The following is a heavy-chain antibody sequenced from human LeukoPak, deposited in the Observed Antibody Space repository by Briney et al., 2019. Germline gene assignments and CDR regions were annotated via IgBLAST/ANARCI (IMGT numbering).Heavy chain of an antibody. CDR2: IYYSGST. CDR1: GGSISSSSYY. CDR3: ATTATLEGYCSGGSCRQRNPFDY. D-gene: IGHD2-15*01. J-gene: IGHJ4*02. Sequence: SETLSLTCTVSGGSISSSSYYWGWIRQPPGKGLEWIGSIYYSGSTYYNPSLKSRVTISVDTSKNQFSLKLSSVTAADTAVYYCATTATLEGYCSGGSCRQRNPFDYWGQGTLVTVSS. V-gene: IGHV4-39*01.